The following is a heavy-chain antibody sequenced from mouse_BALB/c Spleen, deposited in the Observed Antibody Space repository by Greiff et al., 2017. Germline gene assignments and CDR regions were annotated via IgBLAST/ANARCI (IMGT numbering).Heavy chain of an antibody. V-gene: IGHV1-14*01. Sequence: EVQLQQSGPELVKPGASVKMSCKASGYTFTSYVMHWVKQKPGQGLEWIGYINPYNDGTKYNEKFKGKATLTSDKSSSTAYMELSSLTSEDSAVYYCARGYGDGYFSFAYWGQGTLVTVSA. CDR1: GYTFTSYV. D-gene: IGHD2-3*01. CDR3: ARGYGDGYFSFAY. CDR2: INPYNDGT. J-gene: IGHJ3*01.